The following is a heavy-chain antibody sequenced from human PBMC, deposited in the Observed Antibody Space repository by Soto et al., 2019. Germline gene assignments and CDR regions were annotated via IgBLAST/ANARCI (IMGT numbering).Heavy chain of an antibody. CDR1: GGTFSSYA. CDR2: IIPIFGTA. D-gene: IGHD3-3*01. J-gene: IGHJ6*02. CDR3: ARITTIFGVVGRYGMDV. V-gene: IGHV1-69*13. Sequence: AASVKVSCQASGGTFSSYAISCVRQAPGQGLEWMGGIIPIFGTANYAQKFQGRVTITADESTSTAYMELSSLRSEDTAVYYCARITTIFGVVGRYGMDVWGQGTTVTVSS.